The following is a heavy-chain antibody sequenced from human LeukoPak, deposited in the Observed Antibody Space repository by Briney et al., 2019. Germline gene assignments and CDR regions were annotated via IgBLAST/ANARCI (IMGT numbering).Heavy chain of an antibody. CDR2: IKQDGTEK. V-gene: IGHV3-7*01. CDR3: ARSWGGYYYDTSGYPYFFDY. CDR1: GFTFSSYW. J-gene: IGHJ4*02. Sequence: GGSLRLSCAASGFTFSSYWMTWVRQAPGKGLEWVANIKQDGTEKYYLDSVRGRFTISRDNANNSLYLQMSSLRAEDTAVYYCARSWGGYYYDTSGYPYFFDYWGQGSLVTVSS. D-gene: IGHD3-22*01.